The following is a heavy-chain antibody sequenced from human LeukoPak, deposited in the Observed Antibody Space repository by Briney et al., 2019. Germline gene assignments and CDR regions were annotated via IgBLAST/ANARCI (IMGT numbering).Heavy chain of an antibody. V-gene: IGHV5-51*01. D-gene: IGHD4-17*01. J-gene: IGHJ4*02. CDR2: IYPGDSDT. CDR3: ARHGGATVTTSAFDY. Sequence: GESLQISCKGSGYSFTSYWIGWVRQMRGKGLEWMGIIYPGDSDTRYSPSFQGQVTISADKSISTAYLQWSSLKASDTAMYYCARHGGATVTTSAFDYWGQGTLVTVSS. CDR1: GYSFTSYW.